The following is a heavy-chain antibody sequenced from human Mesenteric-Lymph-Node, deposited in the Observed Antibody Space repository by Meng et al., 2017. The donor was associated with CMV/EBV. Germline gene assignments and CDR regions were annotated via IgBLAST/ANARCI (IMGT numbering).Heavy chain of an antibody. Sequence: FTFSSYSMNWVRQAPGNGLEWVSSISSSSSYIYYADSVKGRFTISRDNAKNSLYLQMNSLRAEDTAVYYCARELDYDFWSGYPGVDYWGQGTLVTVSS. CDR1: FTFSSYS. V-gene: IGHV3-21*01. D-gene: IGHD3-3*01. J-gene: IGHJ4*02. CDR3: ARELDYDFWSGYPGVDY. CDR2: ISSSSSYI.